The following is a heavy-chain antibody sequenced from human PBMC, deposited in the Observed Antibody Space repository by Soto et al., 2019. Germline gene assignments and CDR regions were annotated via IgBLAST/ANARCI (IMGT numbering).Heavy chain of an antibody. J-gene: IGHJ3*02. CDR2: IYRGGDT. CDR1: GFTVSYNY. V-gene: IGHV3-53*01. Sequence: GGSLRLSCVVSGFTVSYNYMNWVRHAPGKGLEWVSVIYRGGDTFYADSVKGRFTISRDNSKNTLYLQMNSLRAEDTAVYYCARGMYGSGSYYIGDAFDMWGQGTMVTVSS. CDR3: ARGMYGSGSYYIGDAFDM. D-gene: IGHD3-10*01.